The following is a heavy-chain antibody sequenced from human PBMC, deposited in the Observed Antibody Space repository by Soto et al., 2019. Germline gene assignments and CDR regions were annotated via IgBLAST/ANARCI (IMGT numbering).Heavy chain of an antibody. CDR3: VQGEDYGDYSFDY. J-gene: IGHJ4*02. CDR1: GGTFSSYA. D-gene: IGHD4-17*01. V-gene: IGHV1-69*06. CDR2: IIPIFGTA. Sequence: QVQLVQSGAEVKKPGSSVKVSCKASGGTFSSYAISWVRQAPGQGLEWMGGIIPIFGTANYAQKFQGRVTITADKSTSTAYMELSRVRSEDTAVYYCVQGEDYGDYSFDYWGQGTLVTVSS.